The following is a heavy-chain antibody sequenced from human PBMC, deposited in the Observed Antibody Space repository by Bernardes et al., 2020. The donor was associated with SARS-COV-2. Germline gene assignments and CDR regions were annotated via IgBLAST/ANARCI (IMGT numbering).Heavy chain of an antibody. J-gene: IGHJ6*02. D-gene: IGHD2-15*01. CDR2: VHCSGRT. CDR1: GASITSYS. Sequence: SETLSLTCTVSGASITSYSWSWFRQPAGKGLEWIGCVHCSGRTNYNPSLKSRVTISVDTSRTQLSLRLTSVTAADTAKYYCARGDCRGGGCYSEDYYFGTDDWGQGTTVTVSS. CDR3: ARGDCRGGGCYSEDYYFGTDD. V-gene: IGHV4-4*07.